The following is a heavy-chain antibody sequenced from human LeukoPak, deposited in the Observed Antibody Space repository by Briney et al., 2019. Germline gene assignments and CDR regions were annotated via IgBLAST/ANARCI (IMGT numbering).Heavy chain of an antibody. D-gene: IGHD3-22*01. V-gene: IGHV1-24*01. Sequence: ASVKVSCKVSGYTLTELSMHWVRQAPGKGLEWMGGFDPEDGETIYAQKFQGGVTMTEDTSTDTAYMELSSLRSEDTAVYYCATEVHIGDSSGYSFDYWGQGTLVTVSS. J-gene: IGHJ4*02. CDR3: ATEVHIGDSSGYSFDY. CDR2: FDPEDGET. CDR1: GYTLTELS.